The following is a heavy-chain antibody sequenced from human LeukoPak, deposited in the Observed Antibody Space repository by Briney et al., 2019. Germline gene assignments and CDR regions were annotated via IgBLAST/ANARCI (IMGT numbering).Heavy chain of an antibody. J-gene: IGHJ4*02. D-gene: IGHD6-13*01. CDR1: GGSISNYY. V-gene: IGHV4-59*12. CDR2: IYHSGST. Sequence: SETLSLTCTVSGGSISNYYWSWIRQPPGKGLEWIGYIYHSGSTNYNPSLKSRVTISVDTSKNQFSLKLSSVTAADTAVYYCARGGRIAAAGTGYFDYWGQGTLVTVSS. CDR3: ARGGRIAAAGTGYFDY.